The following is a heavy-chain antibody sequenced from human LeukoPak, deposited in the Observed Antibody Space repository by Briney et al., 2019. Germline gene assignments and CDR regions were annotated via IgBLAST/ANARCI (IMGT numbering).Heavy chain of an antibody. D-gene: IGHD3-22*01. CDR1: GGSISSGGYY. Sequence: SETLSLTCTASGGSISSGGYYWSWIRQHPGKGLEWIGYIYYSGSTYYNPSLKSRVTISVDTSKNQFSLKLSSVTAADTAVYYCARDKSYDSSGYYFDYWGQGTLVTVSS. CDR2: IYYSGST. J-gene: IGHJ4*02. V-gene: IGHV4-31*03. CDR3: ARDKSYDSSGYYFDY.